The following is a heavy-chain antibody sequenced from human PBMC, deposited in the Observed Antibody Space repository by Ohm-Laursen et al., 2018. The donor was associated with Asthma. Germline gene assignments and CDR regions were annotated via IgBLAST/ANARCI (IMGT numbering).Heavy chain of an antibody. CDR3: ARIGPEWELPGREYSLHH. J-gene: IGHJ1*01. CDR1: GFTVGSDY. CDR2: ISTASSFI. V-gene: IGHV3-21*01. Sequence: SLRLSCAASGFTVGSDYMTWVRQIPGKGLEWVASISTASSFIYYADSVRGRFTTSRDNARNSVYLQMNSLRAEDTALYYCARIGPEWELPGREYSLHHWGEGTLVTVSS. D-gene: IGHD1-26*01.